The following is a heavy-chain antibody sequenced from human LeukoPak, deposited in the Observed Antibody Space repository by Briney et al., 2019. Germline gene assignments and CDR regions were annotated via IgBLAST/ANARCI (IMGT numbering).Heavy chain of an antibody. CDR1: GFSISSGYY. D-gene: IGHD1-1*01. CDR2: SHPSGTT. V-gene: IGHV4-38-2*02. J-gene: IGHJ4*02. Sequence: SEDLSLTCVVSGFSISSGYYWGWIRQPPGRGLEWIVNSHPSGTTFYNSSLKSRVAMSIDTSKNQFSLKLVSVTAADTALYYCAREAERRIVNWGQGTLVTVSS. CDR3: AREAERRIVN.